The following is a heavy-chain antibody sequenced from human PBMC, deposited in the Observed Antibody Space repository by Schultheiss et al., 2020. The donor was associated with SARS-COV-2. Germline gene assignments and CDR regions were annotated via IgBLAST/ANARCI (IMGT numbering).Heavy chain of an antibody. Sequence: SQTLSLTCTVSGGSISSYYWSWIRQPPGKGLEWIGRIYTSGSTNYNPSLKSRVTMSVDTSKNQFSLKLSSVTAADTAVYYCARIAVAGDFDYWGQGTLVTVSS. J-gene: IGHJ4*02. CDR3: ARIAVAGDFDY. CDR2: IYTSGST. V-gene: IGHV4-4*07. CDR1: GGSISSYY. D-gene: IGHD6-19*01.